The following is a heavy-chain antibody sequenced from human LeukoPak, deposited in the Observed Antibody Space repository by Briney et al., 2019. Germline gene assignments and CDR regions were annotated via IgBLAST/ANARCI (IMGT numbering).Heavy chain of an antibody. J-gene: IGHJ4*02. CDR1: GYTFIDYY. Sequence: ASVKVSCKASGYTFIDYYMHWVRQAPGQGLYWMGIINPRDGSTRYAQKFQGRVTMTRDTSSSTLYMEVSSLRSEDTAVYYCARDSGPYFFDYWGQGTLVTVSS. CDR3: ARDSGPYFFDY. D-gene: IGHD6-25*01. V-gene: IGHV1-46*01. CDR2: INPRDGST.